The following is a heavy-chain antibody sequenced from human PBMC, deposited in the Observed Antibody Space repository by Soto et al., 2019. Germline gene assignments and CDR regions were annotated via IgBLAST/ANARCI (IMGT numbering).Heavy chain of an antibody. V-gene: IGHV4-59*01. CDR2: ISYTGST. Sequence: QVQLQESGPGLVKPLETLSLTCTVSGGSISNYYWSWIRQSPGKGLEWIGYISYTGSTNYNPSLKSRVAMSVDTSKNQISLQLSSVTTADTAVYFCGIQMRFSAISDEYDYWCQGTLVTVSS. CDR3: GIQMRFSAISDEYDY. D-gene: IGHD2-21*02. J-gene: IGHJ4*02. CDR1: GGSISNYY.